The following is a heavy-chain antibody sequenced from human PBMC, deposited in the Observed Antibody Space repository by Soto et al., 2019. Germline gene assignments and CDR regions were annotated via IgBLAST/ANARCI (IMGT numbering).Heavy chain of an antibody. J-gene: IGHJ2*01. Sequence: EVQLLESGGGLVQPGGSLRLSCAGSGFTFINYAMNWVRQAPGKGLEWVSTISGGGDAPFFADSVRGRFTISRDKSKNTVTLQMNNLGVDDTAFYFCARKVPGSTSRPDYWYFDLWGRGTLVTVSS. CDR3: ARKVPGSTSRPDYWYFDL. CDR1: GFTFINYA. CDR2: ISGGGDAP. V-gene: IGHV3-23*01. D-gene: IGHD3-10*01.